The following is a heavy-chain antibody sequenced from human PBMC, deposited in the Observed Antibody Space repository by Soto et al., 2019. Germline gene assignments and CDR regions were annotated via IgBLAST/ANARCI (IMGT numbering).Heavy chain of an antibody. CDR2: INHSGST. J-gene: IGHJ6*02. D-gene: IGHD5-18*01. V-gene: IGHV4-34*01. CDR1: GGSFSGYY. Sequence: PSETLSLTCAVYGGSFSGYYWSWIRQPPGKGLEWIGEINHSGSTNYNPSLKSRVTISVDTSKNQFSLKLSSVTAADTAVYYCARGSPPRYSAQYYYYYGMDVWGQGTTVTVSS. CDR3: ARGSPPRYSAQYYYYYGMDV.